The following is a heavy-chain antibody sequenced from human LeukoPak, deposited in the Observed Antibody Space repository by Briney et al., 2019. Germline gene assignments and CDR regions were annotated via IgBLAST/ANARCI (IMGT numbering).Heavy chain of an antibody. D-gene: IGHD6-25*01. CDR1: GGSFSGNY. CDR3: ARGLDSSGDY. CDR2: INHRGST. J-gene: IGHJ4*02. Sequence: PSETLSLTCAVYGGSFSGNYWSWIRQPPGQGLEWIGEINHRGSTNYNPSLKSRVTISVDASRNQFSLKLTSVTAADTAVFYCARGLDSSGDYWGQGTLVTVSS. V-gene: IGHV4-34*01.